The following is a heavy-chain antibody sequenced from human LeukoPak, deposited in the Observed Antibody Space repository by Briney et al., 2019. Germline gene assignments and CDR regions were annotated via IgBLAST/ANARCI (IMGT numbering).Heavy chain of an antibody. CDR2: MYHNGST. CDR1: GGSISSISYY. CDR3: ARGTLYSGWSYYFDY. V-gene: IGHV4-39*01. Sequence: SETLSLTCTVSGGSISSISYYWGWIRQPPGKGLEWIGSMYHNGSTYYNPSLKSRVTISVDTSKNQFSLKLSSVTAADTAMYYCARGTLYSGWSYYFDYWGQGSQVTVSS. J-gene: IGHJ4*02. D-gene: IGHD6-19*01.